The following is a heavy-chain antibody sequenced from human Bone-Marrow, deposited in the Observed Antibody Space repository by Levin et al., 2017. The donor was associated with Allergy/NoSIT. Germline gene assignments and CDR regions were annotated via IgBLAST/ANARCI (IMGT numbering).Heavy chain of an antibody. Sequence: GGSLRLSCAASGFTFSIYAMSWVRQPPGMGLEWVSAISAGSDYIYYADSVRGRFTISRDNSKNTLYLQMNSLRAEDTAIYYCANSEKCTTPTAPRGCFDSGGLGTRVPVPA. CDR3: ANSEKCTTPTAPRGCFDS. CDR1: GFTFSIYA. D-gene: IGHD1-1*01. V-gene: IGHV3-23*01. CDR2: ISAGSDYI. J-gene: IGHJ4*02.